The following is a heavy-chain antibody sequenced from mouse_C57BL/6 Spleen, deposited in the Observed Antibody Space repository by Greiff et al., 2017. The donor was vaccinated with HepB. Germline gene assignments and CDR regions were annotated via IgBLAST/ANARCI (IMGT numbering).Heavy chain of an antibody. CDR2: IYPRSGNT. CDR1: GYTFTSYG. Sequence: VKLMESGAELARPGASVKLSCKASGYTFTSYGISWVKQRTGQGLEWIGEIYPRSGNTYYNEKFKGKATLTADKSSSTAYMELRSLTSEDSAVYFCATTVRSDMDYWGQGTSVTVSS. CDR3: ATTVRSDMDY. D-gene: IGHD1-1*01. J-gene: IGHJ4*01. V-gene: IGHV1-81*01.